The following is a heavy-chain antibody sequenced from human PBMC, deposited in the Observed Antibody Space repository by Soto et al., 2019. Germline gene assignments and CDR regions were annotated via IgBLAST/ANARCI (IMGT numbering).Heavy chain of an antibody. CDR3: ARDLSWGSNWYYKMDV. CDR2: ISSSSSVI. J-gene: IGHJ6*03. CDR1: GFILSDCA. D-gene: IGHD7-27*01. Sequence: EEQMVESGGGLVQPGGSLRLSCATSGFILSDCAMNWVRQAPGKGLEWVSYISSSSSVIDYADSVKCRFTVSRDNARNSLYLQMNSLRAEDTAVYYCARDLSWGSNWYYKMDVLGKGTTGNGYS. V-gene: IGHV3-48*01.